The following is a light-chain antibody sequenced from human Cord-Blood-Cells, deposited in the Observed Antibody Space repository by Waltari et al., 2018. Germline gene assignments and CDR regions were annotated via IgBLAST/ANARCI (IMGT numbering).Light chain of an antibody. J-gene: IGKJ1*01. Sequence: EIVLTQSPGTLSLSPGERATLSCRASQSVSSSYLAWYQQKPGQAPRLLIYGASSRATGIQDRFSGSGFGTDFTLTISRLEPEDFAVYYCQQYGSSPPRTFGQGTKVEIK. V-gene: IGKV3-20*01. CDR2: GAS. CDR1: QSVSSSY. CDR3: QQYGSSPPRT.